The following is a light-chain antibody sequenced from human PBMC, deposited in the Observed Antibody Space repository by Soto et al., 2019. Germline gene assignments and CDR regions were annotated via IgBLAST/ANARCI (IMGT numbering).Light chain of an antibody. CDR2: DAS. CDR3: QHYGGLWT. J-gene: IGKJ1*01. CDR1: RSITNR. V-gene: IGKV1-5*01. Sequence: DIQMTQSPSTLSASVGDRVTITCRASRSITNRLAWYQQKPGKAPKVLIYDASNLQSGVPSRFSGSGFGTEFILTITSLQPDDFATYSCQHYGGLWTFGQGTKVDIK.